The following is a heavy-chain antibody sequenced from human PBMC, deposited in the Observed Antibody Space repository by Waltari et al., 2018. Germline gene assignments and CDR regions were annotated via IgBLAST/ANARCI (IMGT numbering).Heavy chain of an antibody. D-gene: IGHD3-3*01. CDR1: GGSISNYY. V-gene: IGHV4-59*08. CDR2: IYYSGST. Sequence: QVQLQESGPGLVKPSETLSLTCTVSGGSISNYYLSWIRQSPGKGLEWIGSIYYSGSTNYNPSLKSRVTLSVDTSKNHFSLKLSSVTAADTALYYCARQGHYDFWTGYYLFDYWGQGTLVTVSS. CDR3: ARQGHYDFWTGYYLFDY. J-gene: IGHJ4*02.